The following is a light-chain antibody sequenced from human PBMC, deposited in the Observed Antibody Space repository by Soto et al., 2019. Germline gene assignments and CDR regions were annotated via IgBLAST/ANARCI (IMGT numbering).Light chain of an antibody. CDR2: DAS. CDR3: QQYDNLPLS. J-gene: IGKJ4*01. CDR1: QDITTS. V-gene: IGKV1-33*01. Sequence: DIQMTQSPSFLSAYVGDRVTITCQASQDITTSLNWYQQKPGKAPKLLMYDASNLETGVPSRYSGSGSGTDFTFTIRSLQAEDIATYYCQQYDNLPLSFGGGTKVEIK.